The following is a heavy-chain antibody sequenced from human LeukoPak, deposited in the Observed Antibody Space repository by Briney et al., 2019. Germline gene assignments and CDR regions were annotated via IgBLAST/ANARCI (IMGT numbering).Heavy chain of an antibody. CDR2: ISSNGGST. D-gene: IGHD5-24*01. V-gene: IGHV3-64*01. Sequence: GGSLRLSCAASRFTFSSYAMHWVRQAPGKGLEYVSAISSNGGSTYYANSVKGRFTISRDNSKNTLYLQMGSLRAEDMAVYYCARAGVEMATILGYWGQGTLVTVSS. CDR1: RFTFSSYA. J-gene: IGHJ4*02. CDR3: ARAGVEMATILGY.